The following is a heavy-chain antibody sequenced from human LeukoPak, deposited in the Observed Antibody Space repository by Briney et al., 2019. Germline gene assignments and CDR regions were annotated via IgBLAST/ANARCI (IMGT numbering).Heavy chain of an antibody. D-gene: IGHD3-3*01. J-gene: IGHJ4*02. V-gene: IGHV4-39*01. CDR3: ARLGGVVPIHFDY. CDR2: IYYSGST. Sequence: PGGSLRLSCAASGFNVSNNYMTWVRQAPGKGLEWIGSIYYSGSTYYNPSLKSRVTISVDTSKNQFSLKLSSVTAADTAVYYCARLGGVVPIHFDYWGQGTLVTVSS. CDR1: GFNVSNNY.